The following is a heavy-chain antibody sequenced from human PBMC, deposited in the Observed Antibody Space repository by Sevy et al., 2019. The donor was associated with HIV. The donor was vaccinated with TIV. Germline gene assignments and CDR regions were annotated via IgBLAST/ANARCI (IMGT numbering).Heavy chain of an antibody. CDR3: ARAVGSLWFGELFTNYYYYYSMDV. Sequence: ASVKVSCKASGGTFSSYAISWVRQAPGQGLEWMGGIIPIFGTANYAQKFQGRVTITADKSTSTAYMELSSLRSEDTAVYYCARAVGSLWFGELFTNYYYYYSMDVWGKETTVTVSS. V-gene: IGHV1-69*06. CDR1: GGTFSSYA. D-gene: IGHD3-10*01. J-gene: IGHJ6*03. CDR2: IIPIFGTA.